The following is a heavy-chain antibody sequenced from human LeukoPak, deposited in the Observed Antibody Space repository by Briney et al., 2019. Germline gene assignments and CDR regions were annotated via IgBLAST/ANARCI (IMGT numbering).Heavy chain of an antibody. D-gene: IGHD6-13*01. Sequence: SETLSLTCTVSGYSISSGYYWGWIRQPPGKGLEWIGRIYTSGSTNYNPSLKSRVTMSVDTSKNQFSLKLSSVTAADTAVYYCARDSGVSSSSAEYFQHWGQGTLVTVSS. CDR1: GYSISSGYY. V-gene: IGHV4-38-2*02. CDR3: ARDSGVSSSSAEYFQH. J-gene: IGHJ1*01. CDR2: IYTSGST.